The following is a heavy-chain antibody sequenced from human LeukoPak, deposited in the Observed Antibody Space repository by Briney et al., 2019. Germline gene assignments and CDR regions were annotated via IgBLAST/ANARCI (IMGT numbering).Heavy chain of an antibody. V-gene: IGHV4-61*02. Sequence: SETLSLTRTVSGDSFSTNSYYWSWIRQPAGKGLEWIGRIYTSGSTKYNPSLKSRVTMSVDTSKNQFSLKLNSVTAADTAVYYCAKDMGLVPAATHDAFDIWGQGTMVTVSS. J-gene: IGHJ3*02. D-gene: IGHD2-2*01. CDR2: IYTSGST. CDR3: AKDMGLVPAATHDAFDI. CDR1: GDSFSTNSYY.